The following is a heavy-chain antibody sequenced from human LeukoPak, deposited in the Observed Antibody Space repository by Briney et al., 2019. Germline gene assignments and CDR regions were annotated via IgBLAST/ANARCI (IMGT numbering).Heavy chain of an antibody. CDR3: ARGGMVTGYFDY. Sequence: SETLSLTCAVSGGSFSGNSWSWIRQSPGKGLEWIGEISFSGGVTYNPSLKSRVTISVDTSKNQFSLKLSSVTAADTAVYYCARGGMVTGYFDYWGQGTLVTVSS. J-gene: IGHJ4*02. D-gene: IGHD4-23*01. CDR1: GGSFSGNS. V-gene: IGHV4-34*01. CDR2: ISFSGGV.